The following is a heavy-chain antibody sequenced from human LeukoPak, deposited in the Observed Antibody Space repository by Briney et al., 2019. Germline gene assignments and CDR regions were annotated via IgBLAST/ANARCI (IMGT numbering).Heavy chain of an antibody. J-gene: IGHJ5*02. CDR1: GYTFTVYG. CDR2: ISTYNGNT. D-gene: IGHD6-19*01. CDR3: ARDRSQAVAESKCFAP. Sequence: GASVKVSFKASGYTFTVYGISCVRQAPGQGLEWMGWISTYNGNTHYAQKLQGRVTMTTDTSTRTAYMELRSLRSDDTAVYYLARDRSQAVAESKCFAPWGRGPLLTVSS. V-gene: IGHV1-18*01.